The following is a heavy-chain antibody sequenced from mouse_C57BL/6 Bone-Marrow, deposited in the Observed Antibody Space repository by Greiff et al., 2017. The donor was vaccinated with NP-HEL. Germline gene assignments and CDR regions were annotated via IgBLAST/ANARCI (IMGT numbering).Heavy chain of an antibody. Sequence: QVQLQQSGPELVRPGASVKVSCKASGYAFTDYFIEWVKQRPGQGLEWIGVINPGSGGTTYNEKFKGKATLTADKSSSTAYMQLSSLTSEDSAVYCGARCDTTVVAVDYWGQGTTLTVSS. J-gene: IGHJ2*01. CDR1: GYAFTDYF. V-gene: IGHV1-54*01. CDR3: ARCDTTVVAVDY. CDR2: INPGSGGT. D-gene: IGHD1-1*01.